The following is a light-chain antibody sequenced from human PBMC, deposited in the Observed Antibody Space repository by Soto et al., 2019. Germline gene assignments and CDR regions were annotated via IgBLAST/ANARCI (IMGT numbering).Light chain of an antibody. V-gene: IGLV1-51*01. CDR3: GTWDGSLSAGV. J-gene: IGLJ2*01. Sequence: QSVLTQPPSVSAAPGQKVTISCSGSSSNIETNPVSWYRHLPETVPKLLIHNDDKRPSGIPDQFSCSKSGTSATLGITGLQTGDGADYYCGTWDGSLSAGVFGGGTTLTVL. CDR2: NDD. CDR1: SSNIETNP.